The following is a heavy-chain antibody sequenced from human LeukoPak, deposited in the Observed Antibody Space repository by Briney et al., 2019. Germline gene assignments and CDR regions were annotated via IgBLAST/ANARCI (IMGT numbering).Heavy chain of an antibody. CDR2: ISSSSSYI. CDR3: ARFPGGAFDI. CDR1: GFAFSTSS. V-gene: IGHV3-21*01. J-gene: IGHJ3*02. Sequence: PGGSLRLSCAASGFAFSTSSMHWVRQAPGKGLEWVSSISSSSSYIYYADSVKGRFTISRDNAKNSLYLQMSSLRAEDTAVYYCARFPGGAFDIWGQGTMVTVSS.